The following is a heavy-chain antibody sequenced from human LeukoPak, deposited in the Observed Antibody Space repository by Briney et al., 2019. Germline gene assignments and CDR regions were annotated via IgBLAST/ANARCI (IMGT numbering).Heavy chain of an antibody. D-gene: IGHD3-16*01. J-gene: IGHJ4*02. CDR2: ISGSGGST. V-gene: IGHV3-23*01. CDR1: GFTFSSYA. Sequence: GGSLRLSCAASGFTFSSYAMSWVRQAPGKGPEWVSAISGSGGSTYYADSVKGRFTISRDNSKNTLYLQMNSLRDEDTAVYYCAKDGAGRHYFDYWGQGTLVTVSS. CDR3: AKDGAGRHYFDY.